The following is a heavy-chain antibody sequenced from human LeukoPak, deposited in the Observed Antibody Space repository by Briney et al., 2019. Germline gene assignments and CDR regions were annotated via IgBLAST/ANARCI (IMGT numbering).Heavy chain of an antibody. CDR2: ISGSGGSA. CDR3: AKDNY. CDR1: GLAFSNSA. J-gene: IGHJ4*02. Sequence: TGGSLRLSCAASGLAFSNSAMSWVRQAPGKGLDWVSSISGSGGSAYYADSVKGRFTVSRDNSKNTLYLQMNSLRADDTAVYYCAKDNYWGQGTLVTVSS. V-gene: IGHV3-23*01.